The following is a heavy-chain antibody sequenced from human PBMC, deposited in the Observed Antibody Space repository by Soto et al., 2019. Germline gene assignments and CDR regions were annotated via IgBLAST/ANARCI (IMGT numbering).Heavy chain of an antibody. Sequence: GGSLRLGSAVSGFPFSFYGFRWVRQSPGKGLEWLGVIVSDGSAIYHADSLEGRFFISRDNSKDILYLQMNSLRVEDTAVYYCARDDAFDNENGFDMWGQGTMVTVSS. CDR1: GFPFSFYG. D-gene: IGHD3-3*02. CDR3: ARDDAFDNENGFDM. V-gene: IGHV3-33*01. J-gene: IGHJ3*02. CDR2: IVSDGSAI.